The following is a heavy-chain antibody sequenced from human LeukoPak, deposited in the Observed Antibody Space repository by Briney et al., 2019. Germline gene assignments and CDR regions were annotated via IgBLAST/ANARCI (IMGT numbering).Heavy chain of an antibody. D-gene: IGHD3-16*01. CDR1: GFTFSSYE. CDR3: AREGESGVTPFYYYGMDV. Sequence: PGGSLRLSCAASGFTFSSYEMNWVRQAPGKGLEWVSYISSSGSTIYYADSVKGRFTISRDNAKNSLYLQMNSLRAEDTAVYYCAREGESGVTPFYYYGMDVWGQGTTVTVSS. V-gene: IGHV3-48*03. J-gene: IGHJ6*02. CDR2: ISSSGSTI.